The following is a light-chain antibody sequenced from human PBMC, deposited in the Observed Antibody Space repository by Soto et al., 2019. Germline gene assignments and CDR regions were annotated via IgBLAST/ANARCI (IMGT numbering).Light chain of an antibody. CDR1: SSNIGGNS. Sequence: QSVMTQPPSVSAAPGQKVTISCSGSSSNIGGNSVSWYQQFPGTAPKLLIYDDDKRPSGIPDRFSGSKSGTSATLGITGFQTGDEADNYCGSWDSSLSAYVFATGTKVTVL. CDR3: GSWDSSLSAYV. V-gene: IGLV1-51*01. CDR2: DDD. J-gene: IGLJ1*01.